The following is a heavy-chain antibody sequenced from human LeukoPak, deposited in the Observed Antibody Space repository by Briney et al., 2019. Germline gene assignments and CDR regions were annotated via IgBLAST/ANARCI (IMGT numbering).Heavy chain of an antibody. D-gene: IGHD3-10*01. CDR3: ASGRQGSGNYYNPFDY. Sequence: SETLSLTCTVSGGFTSPYKWNWIRQPPGKELEWIGFVYNSGTTSYNPSLKNRVTISADTSKSQFPLRLTSVTAADTAVYYCASGRQGSGNYYNPFDYWGQGTLVTVSS. CDR2: VYNSGTT. CDR1: GGFTSPYK. J-gene: IGHJ4*02. V-gene: IGHV4-59*08.